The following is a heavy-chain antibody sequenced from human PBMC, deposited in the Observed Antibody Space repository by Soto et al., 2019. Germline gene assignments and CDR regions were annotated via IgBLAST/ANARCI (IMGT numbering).Heavy chain of an antibody. CDR2: INAGNGNT. CDR1: GYTFTSYA. Sequence: QVQLVQSGAEVKKPGASVKVSCKASGYTFTSYAMHWVRQAPGQRLEWMGWINAGNGNTKYSQKFQGRVTITRDTSESTAYMELSSLRSEDTAVYYCARGLRQQLGDRGVWGQGTLVTVSS. CDR3: ARGLRQQLGDRGV. J-gene: IGHJ4*02. D-gene: IGHD6-13*01. V-gene: IGHV1-3*01.